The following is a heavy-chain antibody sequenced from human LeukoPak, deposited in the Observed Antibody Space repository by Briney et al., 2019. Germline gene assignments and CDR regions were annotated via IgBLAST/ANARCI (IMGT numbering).Heavy chain of an antibody. J-gene: IGHJ5*02. V-gene: IGHV3-74*01. CDR2: INQNGSIT. CDR3: ARDAGNSGYGCDL. D-gene: IGHD5-12*01. Sequence: PGGSLRLSCVASGFTFTKDWMQWVRQVPRKGLQWVSRINQNGSITDYADSVKGRFTISRDNARNSLYLQMNNLRGEDTAIYYCARDAGNSGYGCDLWGQGTLVTVPS. CDR1: GFTFTKDW.